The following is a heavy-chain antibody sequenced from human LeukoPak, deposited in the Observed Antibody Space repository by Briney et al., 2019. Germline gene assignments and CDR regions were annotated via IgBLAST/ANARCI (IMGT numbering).Heavy chain of an antibody. CDR2: INPKSGGT. Sequence: EASVKVSCKATGYTFSGYYMPWMRQAPGQGLEWMGWINPKSGGTNEAQKFHDRVTMTRDTSIRTAYMEVSRLRSDDTAVYYCARSPDILTGENFDYWGQGTLVTVSS. V-gene: IGHV1-2*02. CDR1: GYTFSGYY. CDR3: ARSPDILTGENFDY. J-gene: IGHJ4*02. D-gene: IGHD3-9*01.